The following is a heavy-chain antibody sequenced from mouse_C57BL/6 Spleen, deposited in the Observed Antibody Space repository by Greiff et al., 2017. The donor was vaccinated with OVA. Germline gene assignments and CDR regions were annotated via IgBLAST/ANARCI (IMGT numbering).Heavy chain of an antibody. J-gene: IGHJ2*01. V-gene: IGHV1-15*01. CDR3: TRWDGKGGY. CDR1: GYTFTDYE. Sequence: QVQLQQSGAELVRPGASVTLSCKASGYTFTDYEMHWVKQTPVHGLEWIGAIDPETGGTAYNQKFKGKAILTADKSSSRAYMELRSLTSEDSAVYYCTRWDGKGGYWGQGTTLTVSS. D-gene: IGHD2-1*01. CDR2: IDPETGGT.